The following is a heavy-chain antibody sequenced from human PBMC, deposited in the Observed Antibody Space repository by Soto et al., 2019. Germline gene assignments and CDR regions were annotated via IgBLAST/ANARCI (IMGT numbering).Heavy chain of an antibody. D-gene: IGHD3-10*01. CDR1: GGSISSGGYS. J-gene: IGHJ4*02. CDR2: IYYSGST. CDR3: ASMGYHYGSGSYPLDY. V-gene: IGHV4-61*08. Sequence: SETLSLTCAVSGGSISSGGYSWSWIRQPPGKGLEWIGYIYYSGSTHYNPSLKSRVTISLDTSKNQFSLNLRSVTAADTAVYYCASMGYHYGSGSYPLDYWGQGTLVTVSS.